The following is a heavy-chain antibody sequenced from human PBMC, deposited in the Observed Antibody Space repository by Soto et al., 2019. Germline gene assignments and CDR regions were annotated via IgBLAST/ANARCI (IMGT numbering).Heavy chain of an antibody. J-gene: IGHJ4*02. Sequence: GASVKVSCKASGYTFTGYYMHWVRQAPGQGLEWMGWINPNSGGTNYAQKFQGRVTMTRDTSISTAYMELSRLRSDDTAVYYCARVPRGVGTLCDYWGQGTMGTVSA. CDR2: INPNSGGT. D-gene: IGHD2-8*01. CDR1: GYTFTGYY. CDR3: ARVPRGVGTLCDY. V-gene: IGHV1-2*02.